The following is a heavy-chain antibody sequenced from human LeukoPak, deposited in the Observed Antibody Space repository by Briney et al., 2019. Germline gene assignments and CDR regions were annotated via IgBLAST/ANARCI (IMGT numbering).Heavy chain of an antibody. J-gene: IGHJ4*02. D-gene: IGHD3-22*01. CDR2: IYTSGST. CDR3: ARGSSDSSGYYYLYFDY. V-gene: IGHV4-4*07. Sequence: PSETLSLTCTVSGGSISSYYWSWIRQPAGEGLEWIGRIYTSGSTNYNPSLKSRVTMSVDTSKNQFSLKLSSVTAADTAVYYCARGSSDSSGYYYLYFDYWGQGTLVTVSS. CDR1: GGSISSYY.